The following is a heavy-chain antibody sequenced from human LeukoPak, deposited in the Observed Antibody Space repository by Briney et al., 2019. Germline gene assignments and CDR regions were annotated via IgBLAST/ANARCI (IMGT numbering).Heavy chain of an antibody. CDR1: GFTFSSYS. V-gene: IGHV3-21*01. D-gene: IGHD3-3*01. Sequence: PGGSLRLSCAASGFTFSSYSMNWVRQAPGKGLEWVSSISSSSSYIYYADSVKGRFTISRDNAKNSLYLQMNSLRAEDTAVYYCARDRSYYDFWSGYYDAFDIWGQGTMVTVSS. CDR3: ARDRSYYDFWSGYYDAFDI. J-gene: IGHJ3*02. CDR2: ISSSSSYI.